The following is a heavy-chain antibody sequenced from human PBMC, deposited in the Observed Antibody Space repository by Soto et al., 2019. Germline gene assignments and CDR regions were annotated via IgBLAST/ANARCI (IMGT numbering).Heavy chain of an antibody. D-gene: IGHD3-22*01. J-gene: IGHJ4*02. CDR2: IGTAGDT. Sequence: PGGSLRLSCAASGFTFSSYDMHWVRQATGKGLEWVSAIGTAGDTYYPGSVKGRFTISRENAKNSLYLQMNSLRAEDTAVYYCARGESGYYDSSGYDYWGQGTLVTVSS. CDR1: GFTFSSYD. CDR3: ARGESGYYDSSGYDY. V-gene: IGHV3-13*01.